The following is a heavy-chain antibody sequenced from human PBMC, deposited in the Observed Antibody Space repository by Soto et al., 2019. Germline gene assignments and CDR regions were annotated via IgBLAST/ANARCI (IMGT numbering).Heavy chain of an antibody. Sequence: ASVKVSCKASGYTFTRYDINWVRQATGQGLEWMGWMNPNSGNTGYAQKFQGRVTMTRNTSISTAYMELSSLRSEDTAVYYCAREVGVVATGYYYYYMDVWGKGTTVTVSS. D-gene: IGHD2-15*01. CDR3: AREVGVVATGYYYYYMDV. J-gene: IGHJ6*03. CDR1: GYTFTRYD. V-gene: IGHV1-8*01. CDR2: MNPNSGNT.